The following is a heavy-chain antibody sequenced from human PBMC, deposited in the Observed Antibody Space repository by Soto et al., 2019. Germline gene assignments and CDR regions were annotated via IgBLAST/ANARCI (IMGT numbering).Heavy chain of an antibody. V-gene: IGHV3-23*01. CDR1: GFTFSSFA. Sequence: EVQLLGSGGGVVQPGGSLRLSCAASGFTFSSFAMSWVRQAPGKGLEWVSRISSNGGTTNYADSVKGRFTISRDNSKNTLYLQMNSLRAEDTAVYYCAKEAWFGEPLPFVYWGQGTLVSVSS. J-gene: IGHJ4*02. D-gene: IGHD3-10*01. CDR2: ISSNGGTT. CDR3: AKEAWFGEPLPFVY.